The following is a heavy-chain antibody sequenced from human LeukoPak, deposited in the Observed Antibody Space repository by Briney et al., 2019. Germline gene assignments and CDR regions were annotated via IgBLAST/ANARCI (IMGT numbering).Heavy chain of an antibody. CDR3: ARAVDGSYYY. J-gene: IGHJ4*02. CDR1: GFTVSSNY. CDR2: IYSDGST. D-gene: IGHD1-26*01. V-gene: IGHV3-53*01. Sequence: GGSLRLSCAASGFTVSSNYMSWVRQAPGKGLEWVSVIYSDGSTYYADSVKGRFTISRDNSKNTLYLQMNSLRAEDTAVYYCARAVDGSYYYWGQGTLVTVSS.